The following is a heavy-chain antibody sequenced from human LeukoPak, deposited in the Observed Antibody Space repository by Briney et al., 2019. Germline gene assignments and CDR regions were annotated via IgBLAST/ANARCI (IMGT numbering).Heavy chain of an antibody. CDR3: ARVSSSGRGPYYYYYMDV. D-gene: IGHD6-6*01. V-gene: IGHV5-51*01. CDR1: GYSFTSYW. Sequence: GESLKISCKGSGYSFTSYWIGWVRQMPGKDLEWMGIIYPGDSDTRYSPSFQGQVTISADKSISTAYLQWSSLKASDTAMYYCARVSSSGRGPYYYYYMDVWGKGTTVTVSS. CDR2: IYPGDSDT. J-gene: IGHJ6*03.